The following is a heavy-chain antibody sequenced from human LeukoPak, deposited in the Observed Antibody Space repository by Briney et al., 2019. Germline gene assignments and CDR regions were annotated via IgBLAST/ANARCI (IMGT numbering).Heavy chain of an antibody. J-gene: IGHJ5*02. CDR3: ARVPGGWFDP. CDR2: INHSGST. D-gene: IGHD1-26*01. V-gene: IGHV4-34*01. Sequence: PSETLSLTCAVYGGSFSGYYWSWIRQPPGKGLEWIGEINHSGSTNYNPSLKSRVTISVDTSKNQFSLKLSSVTAADTAVYYCARVPGGWFDPWGQGTLVTVSS. CDR1: GGSFSGYY.